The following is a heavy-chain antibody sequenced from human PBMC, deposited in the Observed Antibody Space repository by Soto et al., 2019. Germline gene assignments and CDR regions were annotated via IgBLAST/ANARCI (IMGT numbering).Heavy chain of an antibody. CDR3: TRVAYCSSTSCYLGGYGMDV. CDR2: IRSKAYGGTT. D-gene: IGHD2-2*01. V-gene: IGHV3-49*04. Sequence: GGSLRLSCTASGFTFGDYAMSWVRQAPGKGLEWVGFIRSKAYGGTTEYAASVKGRFTISRDDSKSIAYLQMNSLKTEDTAVYYCTRVAYCSSTSCYLGGYGMDVWGQGTTVTVSS. CDR1: GFTFGDYA. J-gene: IGHJ6*02.